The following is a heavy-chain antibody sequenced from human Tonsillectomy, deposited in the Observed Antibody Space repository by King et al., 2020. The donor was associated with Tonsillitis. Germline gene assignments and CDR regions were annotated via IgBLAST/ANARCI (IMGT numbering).Heavy chain of an antibody. CDR1: GFSLSNTRMG. Sequence: VTLKEYGPVLVKPTETLTLTCTVSGFSLSNTRMGVSWIRQPPGKALEWLAHIFSNDEKSYSTSLKSRLTISKDTSKSQVVLTMTNMDPVDTATYYCARIMEGGYDLEYFFDSWGQGTLVTVSS. CDR2: IFSNDEK. D-gene: IGHD5-12*01. V-gene: IGHV2-26*01. CDR3: ARIMEGGYDLEYFFDS. J-gene: IGHJ4*02.